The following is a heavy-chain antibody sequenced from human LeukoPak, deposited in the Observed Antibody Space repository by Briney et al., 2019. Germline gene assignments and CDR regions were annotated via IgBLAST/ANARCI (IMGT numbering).Heavy chain of an antibody. CDR2: ISSSSSYI. J-gene: IGHJ6*02. Sequence: GSLRLSCVASGFTFSSYSMNWVRQAPGKGLEWVSSISSSSSYIYYADSVKGRFTISRDNAKNSLYLQMNSLRAEDTAVYYCARDPTSRGSGSYYYYYGMDVWGQGTTVTVSS. V-gene: IGHV3-21*01. D-gene: IGHD3-10*01. CDR1: GFTFSSYS. CDR3: ARDPTSRGSGSYYYYYGMDV.